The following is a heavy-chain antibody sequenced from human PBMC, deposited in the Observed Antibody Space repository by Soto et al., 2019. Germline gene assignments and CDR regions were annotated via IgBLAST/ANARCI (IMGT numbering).Heavy chain of an antibody. J-gene: IGHJ4*02. CDR3: ARAGPLPKSDY. V-gene: IGHV1-69*02. CDR2: IIPILGIA. D-gene: IGHD2-15*01. CDR1: GGTFSSYT. Sequence: QVQLVQSGAEVKKPGSSVKVSCKASGGTFSSYTISWVRQAPGQGLEWMGRIIPILGIANYAQKFQGRVTITADKSTSTAYRELSSLRSEDTAVYYCARAGPLPKSDYWGQGTLVTVSS.